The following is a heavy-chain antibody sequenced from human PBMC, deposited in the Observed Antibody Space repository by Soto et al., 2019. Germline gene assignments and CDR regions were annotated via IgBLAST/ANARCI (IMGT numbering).Heavy chain of an antibody. J-gene: IGHJ3*02. D-gene: IGHD2-15*01. CDR3: ARADIVVVVAAHAFDI. V-gene: IGHV4-31*03. Sequence: QVQLQESGPGLVKPSQTLSLTCTVSGGSISSGGYYWSWIRQHPGKGLEWIGYIYYSGSTYYNPSLNSRVTISVDTSKNQFSLKLSSVTAADTAVYYCARADIVVVVAAHAFDIWGQGTMVTVSS. CDR2: IYYSGST. CDR1: GGSISSGGYY.